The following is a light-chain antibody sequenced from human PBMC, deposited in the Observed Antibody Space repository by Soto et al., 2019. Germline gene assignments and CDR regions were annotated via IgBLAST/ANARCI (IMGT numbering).Light chain of an antibody. CDR1: QSINSNY. CDR2: GAS. CDR3: QHYGAPPTT. Sequence: EIVLTQSPGTLSLSPGERATLSCRASQSINSNYLAWYQQKPGQAPRLLIYGASNRATDIPGRYNGRWSGTDFTLTTTTLEPEDVAVYYGQHYGAPPTTFGQGTKVDIK. V-gene: IGKV3-20*01. J-gene: IGKJ1*01.